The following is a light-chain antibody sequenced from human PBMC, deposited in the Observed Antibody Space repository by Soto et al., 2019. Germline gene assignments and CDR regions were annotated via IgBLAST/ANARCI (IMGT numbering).Light chain of an antibody. J-gene: IGKJ1*01. CDR2: GAS. CDR3: LQRSDWRT. CDR1: QGIATD. V-gene: IGKV1-6*01. Sequence: AIQLTQSPSSLSASVGDTVTITCRASQGIATDLGWYQQKPGKAPDLLIFGASGLRGGVPSRFSGSGSVSHFTLTITGLQPEDFATYYCLQRSDWRTFGRGTKVEIK.